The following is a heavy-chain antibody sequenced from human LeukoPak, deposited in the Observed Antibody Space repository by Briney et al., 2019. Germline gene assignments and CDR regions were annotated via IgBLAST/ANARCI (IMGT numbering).Heavy chain of an antibody. CDR2: ISSSSSYI. CDR1: GFTFSSYG. Sequence: PGGSLRLSCAASGFTFSSYGMHWVRQAPGKGLEWVSSISSSSSYIYYADSVKGRFTISRDNAKNSLYLQMNSLRAEDTAVYYCAKAEPDYDFYFDYWGQGTLVTVSS. D-gene: IGHD3-3*01. J-gene: IGHJ4*02. V-gene: IGHV3-21*01. CDR3: AKAEPDYDFYFDY.